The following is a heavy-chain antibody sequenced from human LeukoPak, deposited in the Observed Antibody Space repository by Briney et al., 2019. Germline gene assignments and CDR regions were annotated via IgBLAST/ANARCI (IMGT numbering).Heavy chain of an antibody. Sequence: SETLSLTCTVSGGSNSSSSYYWGWIRQPPGKGLEWIGSIYYSGSTYYNPSLKSRVTISVDTSKNQFSLKLSSVTAADTAVYYCARGDSITNWFDPWGQGTLVTVSS. D-gene: IGHD3-22*01. CDR2: IYYSGST. CDR1: GGSNSSSSYY. V-gene: IGHV4-39*07. J-gene: IGHJ5*02. CDR3: ARGDSITNWFDP.